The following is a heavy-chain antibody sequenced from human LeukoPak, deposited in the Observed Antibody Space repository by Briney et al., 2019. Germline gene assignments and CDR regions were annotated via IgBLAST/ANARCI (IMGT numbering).Heavy chain of an antibody. D-gene: IGHD3-3*01. Sequence: PGGSLRLSCAASGITFNNYAISWVRQSPGKGLEWVSAITGSGGRTYYADSVKGRFTISRDNSKNTLYLQMNSLRAEDTAVYYCARSGKGLGSFDLWGRGTLVTVAS. J-gene: IGHJ3*01. V-gene: IGHV3-23*01. CDR2: ITGSGGRT. CDR3: ARSGKGLGSFDL. CDR1: GITFNNYA.